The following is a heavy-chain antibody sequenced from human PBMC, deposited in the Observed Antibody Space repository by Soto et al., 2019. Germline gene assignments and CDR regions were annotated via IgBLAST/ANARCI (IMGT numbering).Heavy chain of an antibody. J-gene: IGHJ3*02. D-gene: IGHD3-10*01. CDR2: IYPGDSDT. CDR1: GYSFTSYW. CDR3: ARQRITMVRGVILSDAFDI. Sequence: GESLKISCKGSGYSFTSYWIGWVRQMPGKGLEWMGIIYPGDSDTRYSPSFQGQVTISADKSISTANLQWSSLKASDTAMYYCARQRITMVRGVILSDAFDIWGQGTMVTVSS. V-gene: IGHV5-51*01.